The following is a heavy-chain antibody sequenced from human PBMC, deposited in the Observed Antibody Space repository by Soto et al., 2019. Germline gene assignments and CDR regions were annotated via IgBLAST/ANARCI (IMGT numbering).Heavy chain of an antibody. V-gene: IGHV4-39*01. D-gene: IGHD5-18*01. CDR2: IYYSGST. CDR3: ASPGYSYGQDDAFDI. J-gene: IGHJ3*02. Sequence: PSETLSLTCTVSGGSISSSSYYWGWIRQPPGKGLEWIGSIYYSGSTYYNPSLKSRVTISVDTSKNQFSLKLSSVTAADTAVYYCASPGYSYGQDDAFDIWGQGTMVTVSS. CDR1: GGSISSSSYY.